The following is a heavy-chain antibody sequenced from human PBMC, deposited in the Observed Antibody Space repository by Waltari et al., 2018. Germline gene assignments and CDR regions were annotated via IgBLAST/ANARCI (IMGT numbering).Heavy chain of an antibody. Sequence: EVQLLESGGGLVQPGGSLRLSCAASGFTFSSYAMSWVRQAPGKGLECVSAISGSGGSTYYADSVKGRFTISRDNSKNTLYLQMNSLRAEDTAVYYCAKDWAGRQWLARCFDYWGQGTLVTVSS. CDR1: GFTFSSYA. D-gene: IGHD6-19*01. J-gene: IGHJ4*02. V-gene: IGHV3-23*01. CDR2: ISGSGGST. CDR3: AKDWAGRQWLARCFDY.